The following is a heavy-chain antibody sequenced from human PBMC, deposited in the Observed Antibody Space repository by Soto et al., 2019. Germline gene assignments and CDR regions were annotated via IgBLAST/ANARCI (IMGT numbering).Heavy chain of an antibody. V-gene: IGHV1-69*02. CDR2: IIPILGIA. CDR3: GKGLTYYYGSGISDYYGMDV. D-gene: IGHD3-10*01. J-gene: IGHJ6*02. CDR1: GGTFSSYT. Sequence: ASVKVSCKASGGTFSSYTISWVRQAPGQGLEWMGRIIPILGIANYAQKFQGRVTITADKSTSTAYMELSSLRSEDTAVYYCGKGLTYYYGSGISDYYGMDVWGQGTTVTVSS.